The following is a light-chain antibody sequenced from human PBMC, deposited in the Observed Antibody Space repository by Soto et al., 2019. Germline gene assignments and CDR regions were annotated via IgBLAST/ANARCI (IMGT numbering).Light chain of an antibody. CDR2: AAS. CDR3: QQLNSYPQT. V-gene: IGKV1-9*01. Sequence: DIPLTQAPSFLSASVGDRVTITCRSSQGISSYLAWYQQKPGRAPKLLIYAASTLQSGVPSRFSGSGSGTEFTLTISSLQPEDFASYYCQQLNSYPQTFGGGTKVDIK. CDR1: QGISSY. J-gene: IGKJ4*01.